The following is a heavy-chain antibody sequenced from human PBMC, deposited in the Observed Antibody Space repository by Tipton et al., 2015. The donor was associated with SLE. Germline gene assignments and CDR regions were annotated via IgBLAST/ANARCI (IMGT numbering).Heavy chain of an antibody. CDR2: FYHSGNT. CDR3: ARVQAYEGFDP. Sequence: TLSLTCIVSGGDISRSYWSWIRQPPGKGLEWIGYFYHSGNTNYKSPLKSRVTMTVDTSKNQFSLKLSSVTAADTAVYYCARVQAYEGFDPWGQGTLVTVSS. J-gene: IGHJ5*02. V-gene: IGHV4-59*08. CDR1: GGDISRSY. D-gene: IGHD3-16*01.